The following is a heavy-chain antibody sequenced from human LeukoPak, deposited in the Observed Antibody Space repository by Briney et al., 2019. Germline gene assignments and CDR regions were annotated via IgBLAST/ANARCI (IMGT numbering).Heavy chain of an antibody. J-gene: IGHJ4*02. V-gene: IGHV3-74*01. Sequence: TGGSLRLSCTASGLTFSNYWMHWVRQAPGKGLVWVSYINKDGSDTHSADSVKGRFTTSRDNAKSTLYLQMNTLRAEDTAVYYCATKQWLAPPPDSWGQGTPVTVSS. CDR1: GLTFSNYW. CDR3: ATKQWLAPPPDS. D-gene: IGHD6-19*01. CDR2: INKDGSDT.